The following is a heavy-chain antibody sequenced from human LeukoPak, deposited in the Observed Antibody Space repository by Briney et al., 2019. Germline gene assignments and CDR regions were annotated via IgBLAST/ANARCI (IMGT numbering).Heavy chain of an antibody. CDR3: AREPNSSSWYNGFDY. CDR2: INPSGGST. J-gene: IGHJ4*02. V-gene: IGHV1-46*01. D-gene: IGHD6-13*01. CDR1: GYTFTSYY. Sequence: ASVKVSCKASGYTFTSYYMHWVRQAPGQGLEWMGIINPSGGSTSYTQKFQGRVTMTRDMSTSTVYMELSSLRSEDTAVYYCAREPNSSSWYNGFDYWGQGTLVTVSS.